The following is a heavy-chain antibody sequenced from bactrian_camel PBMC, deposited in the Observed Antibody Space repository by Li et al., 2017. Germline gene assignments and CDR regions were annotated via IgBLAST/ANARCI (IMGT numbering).Heavy chain of an antibody. V-gene: IGHV3S53*01. Sequence: HVQLVESGGGSVQAGGSLRLTCVASGDTYCIGWFRQAPGKNREGVAVIDADGSVSYAESVEGRFTISQDKITHTMTLQMNNLKPEDTPMYYCVTVQADDCSSGSSMDFWGKGTQVTVS. J-gene: IGHJ7*01. D-gene: IGHD3*01. CDR2: IDADGSV. CDR1: GDTYC.